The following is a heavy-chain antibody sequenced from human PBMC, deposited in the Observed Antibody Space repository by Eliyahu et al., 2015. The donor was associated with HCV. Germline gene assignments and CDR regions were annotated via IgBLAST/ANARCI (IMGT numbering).Heavy chain of an antibody. D-gene: IGHD2-21*01. J-gene: IGHJ6*02. CDR1: GTSLSDHY. CDR2: IYYXGDT. CDR3: ARNKISMIQGIVRLAGMDV. Sequence: QVQLQESGPGLVRPSETLSLTCXVSGTSLSDHYGSWIRQPPGKGLEWMGYIYYXGDTHYNPSLKSRVSISVDTSKNQFSLLLTSVTAADTAMYYCARNKISMIQGIVRLAGMDVWGQGTTVTVSS. V-gene: IGHV4-59*11.